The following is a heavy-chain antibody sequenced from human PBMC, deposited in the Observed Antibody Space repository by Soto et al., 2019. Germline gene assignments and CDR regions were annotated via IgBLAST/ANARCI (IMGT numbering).Heavy chain of an antibody. CDR2: ISGSGGST. CDR1: GFTFSRYA. CDR3: AKAICDYGDYCYYFDY. V-gene: IGHV3-23*01. D-gene: IGHD4-17*01. Sequence: EVQLLESGGGLVQPGGSLTLSSAASGFTFSRYAMSWVRQAPGKGLEWVSAISGSGGSTYYADSVKGRFTISRDNSKNTRYLQMNSLRAEDTAVYYCAKAICDYGDYCYYFDYWGQGTLVTVSS. J-gene: IGHJ4*02.